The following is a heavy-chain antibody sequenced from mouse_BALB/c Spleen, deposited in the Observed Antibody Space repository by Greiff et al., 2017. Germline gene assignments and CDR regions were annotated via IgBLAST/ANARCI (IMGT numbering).Heavy chain of an antibody. D-gene: IGHD2-1*01. CDR1: GFNIKDTY. CDR3: ARSGGNYLDYYAMDY. J-gene: IGHJ4*01. V-gene: IGHV14-3*02. CDR2: IDPANGNT. Sequence: VQLQQSGAELVKPGASVKLSCTASGFNIKDTYMHWVKQRPEQGLEWIGRIDPANGNTKYDPKFQGKATITADTSSNTAYLQLSSLTSEDTAVYYCARSGGNYLDYYAMDYWGQGTSVTVSS.